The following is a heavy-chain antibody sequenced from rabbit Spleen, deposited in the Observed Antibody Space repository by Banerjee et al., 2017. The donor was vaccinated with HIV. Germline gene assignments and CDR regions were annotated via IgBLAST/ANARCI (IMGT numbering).Heavy chain of an antibody. CDR2: IGAGVTYTT. CDR1: GFSFSSSGY. Sequence: QEQLEESGGGLVQHGGSLTLSCKASGFSFSSSGYMCWVRQAPGKGLEWIACIGAGVTYTTYYATWAKGRFTISKTSSTTVTLQMTSLTAADTATYFCARDSGTSFSSYGMDLWGPGTLVTVS. CDR3: ARDSGTSFSSYGMDL. V-gene: IGHV1S45*01. D-gene: IGHD8-1*01. J-gene: IGHJ6*01.